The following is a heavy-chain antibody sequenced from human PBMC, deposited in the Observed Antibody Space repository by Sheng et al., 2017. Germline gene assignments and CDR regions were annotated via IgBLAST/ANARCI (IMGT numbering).Heavy chain of an antibody. J-gene: IGHJ3*02. CDR1: GGTFSSYA. D-gene: IGHD2-15*01. V-gene: IGHV1-69*05. CDR3: AGYCQSGGSCRLDAFDI. CDR2: IIPIFGTA. Sequence: QVQLVQSGAEVKKPGSSVKVSCKASGGTFSSYAISWVRQAPGQGLEWMGGIIPIFGTANYAQKFQGRVTITTDESTSTAYMELSSLRSEDTAVYYCAGYCQSGGSCRLDAFDIWGQGTMVTVSS.